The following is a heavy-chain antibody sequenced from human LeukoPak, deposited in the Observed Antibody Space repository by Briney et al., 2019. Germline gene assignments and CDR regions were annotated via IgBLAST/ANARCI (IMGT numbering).Heavy chain of an antibody. CDR1: GFPFSSHA. J-gene: IGHJ5*02. CDR2: ISNGKT. Sequence: PGGSLRLSCAASGFPFSSHAMSWVRQPPGKGLEWVAAISNGKTYYANSVRSRVAISRDDSTNTVYLHMNSLRDEDTALYHCVREAGYCAPVCVKTNWFDPWGQGTLVTVSS. CDR3: VREAGYCAPVCVKTNWFDP. D-gene: IGHD2-15*01. V-gene: IGHV3-23*01.